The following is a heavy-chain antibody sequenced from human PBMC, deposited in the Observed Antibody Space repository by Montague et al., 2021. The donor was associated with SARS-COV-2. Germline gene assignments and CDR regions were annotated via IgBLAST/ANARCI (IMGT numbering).Heavy chain of an antibody. Sequence: SETLSLTCTVSAGAIDNYYWSWTRQPPRNAVGWIAYIYFSGDASYKPALKSRVTISVDTTVHQFSLQLTSVTAADTAVYYCARLPSSAWSFDSWGQGTQVCVAS. D-gene: IGHD6-19*01. CDR2: IYFSGDA. CDR3: ARLPSSAWSFDS. V-gene: IGHV4-59*08. J-gene: IGHJ4*02. CDR1: AGAIDNYY.